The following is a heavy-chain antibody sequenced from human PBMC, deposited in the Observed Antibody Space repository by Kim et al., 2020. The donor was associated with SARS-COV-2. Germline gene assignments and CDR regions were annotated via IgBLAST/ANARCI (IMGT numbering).Heavy chain of an antibody. CDR3: AKNHYGSGSYCSDY. CDR2: ISYDGSNK. Sequence: GGSLRLSCAASGFTFSSYGMHWVRQAPGKGLEWVAVISYDGSNKYYADSVKGRFTISRDNSKNTLYLQMNSLRAEDTAVYYCAKNHYGSGSYCSDYWGQGTLVTVSS. CDR1: GFTFSSYG. D-gene: IGHD3-10*01. J-gene: IGHJ4*02. V-gene: IGHV3-30*18.